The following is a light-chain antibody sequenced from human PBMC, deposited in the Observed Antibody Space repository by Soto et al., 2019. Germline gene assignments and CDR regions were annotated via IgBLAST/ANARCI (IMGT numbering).Light chain of an antibody. J-gene: IGLJ3*02. CDR2: DVS. CDR3: SSYTSSSTWV. Sequence: QSALTQPASVSGSPGQSIAISCTGTSSDVGGYNYVSWYQQHPGKTPNLMIYDVSNRPSGVSNRFSGSKSGNTASLTISGLQAEDEADYYCSSYTSSSTWVFGGGTKLTVI. V-gene: IGLV2-14*01. CDR1: SSDVGGYNY.